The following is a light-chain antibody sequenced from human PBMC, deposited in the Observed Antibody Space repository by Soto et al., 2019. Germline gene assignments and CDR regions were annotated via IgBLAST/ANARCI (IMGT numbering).Light chain of an antibody. CDR2: TNN. J-gene: IGLJ3*02. CDR1: NSNIGSNA. Sequence: QSVLTQPPSASGTPGQRVTISCSGSNSNIGSNAVNWYQQLPGTAPKVLIYTNNLRPSGVPVRFSGSKSGTSASLTISGLQSEDEADYHCAAWDDSLNGPTFGGGTKLTVL. V-gene: IGLV1-44*01. CDR3: AAWDDSLNGPT.